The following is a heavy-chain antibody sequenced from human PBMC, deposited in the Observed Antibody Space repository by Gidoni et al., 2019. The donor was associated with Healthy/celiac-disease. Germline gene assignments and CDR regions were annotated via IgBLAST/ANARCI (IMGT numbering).Heavy chain of an antibody. Sequence: QLVQSGAEVKKPGSSVKVSCKASGGTFSSYTISWVRQAPGQGLEWMGRIIPILGIANYAQKFQGRVTITADKSTSTAYMELSSLRSEDTAVYYCASPPVVVPAAAYGMDVWGQGTTVTVSS. D-gene: IGHD2-2*01. V-gene: IGHV1-69*02. CDR3: ASPPVVVPAAAYGMDV. CDR2: IIPILGIA. J-gene: IGHJ6*02. CDR1: GGTFSSYT.